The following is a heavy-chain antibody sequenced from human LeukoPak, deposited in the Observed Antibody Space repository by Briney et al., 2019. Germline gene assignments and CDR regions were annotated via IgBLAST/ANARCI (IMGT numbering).Heavy chain of an antibody. V-gene: IGHV4-59*01. Sequence: SETLSLTCTVSGDSISNYYWSWIRQPPGKGLEWIGYIYYSGITNYNPSLKSRVTISVDTSKNQFSLKLSSVTAADTAVYYCAREVPGYYGSGTYHVVGTYFDYWGQGTLVTVSS. CDR3: AREVPGYYGSGTYHVVGTYFDY. CDR2: IYYSGIT. D-gene: IGHD3-10*01. CDR1: GDSISNYY. J-gene: IGHJ4*02.